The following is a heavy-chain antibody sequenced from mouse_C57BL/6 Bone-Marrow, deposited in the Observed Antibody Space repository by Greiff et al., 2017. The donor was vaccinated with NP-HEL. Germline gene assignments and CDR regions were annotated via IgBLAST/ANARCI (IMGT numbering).Heavy chain of an antibody. CDR3: AREGGDGAWFAY. CDR1: GYTFTSYW. J-gene: IGHJ3*01. D-gene: IGHD1-1*02. CDR2: LHPSDSYT. Sequence: QVQLQQPGAELVMPGASVKLSCKASGYTFTSYWMHWVKQRPGQGLEWIGELHPSDSYTNSNQKFQGQSTLTVDKSSSTAYMQLSSLTSADSAVYYCAREGGDGAWFAYWGQGTLVTVSA. V-gene: IGHV1-69*01.